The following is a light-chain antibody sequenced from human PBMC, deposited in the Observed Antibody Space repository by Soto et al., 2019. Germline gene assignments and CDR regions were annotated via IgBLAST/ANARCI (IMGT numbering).Light chain of an antibody. J-gene: IGKJ3*01. CDR3: QQRADFEGFT. CDR1: QSVSTY. CDR2: DAS. Sequence: EIVLTQSPATLSLSPGERATLSCRASQSVSTYLAWYQQKPGQAPMLLIYDASNRATGIPARFSGSGSGTDFALTISSLEPEDFAVYYCQQRADFEGFTFVPGTKLDIK. V-gene: IGKV3-11*01.